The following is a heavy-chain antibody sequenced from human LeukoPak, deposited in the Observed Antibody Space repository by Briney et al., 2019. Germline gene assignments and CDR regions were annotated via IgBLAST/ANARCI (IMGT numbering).Heavy chain of an antibody. D-gene: IGHD3-22*01. V-gene: IGHV4-30-2*01. CDR2: IFHSGIT. CDR1: GGSISSGGYS. Sequence: PSETLSLACAVSGGSISSGGYSWSWIRQPPGRGLEWIGYIFHSGITYYNPSLKSRVTMSIDRSRNHFSLKLRFVTAADTAVYYCAGGYDSSNYYAQIDYWGQGTLVTVSS. CDR3: AGGYDSSNYYAQIDY. J-gene: IGHJ4*02.